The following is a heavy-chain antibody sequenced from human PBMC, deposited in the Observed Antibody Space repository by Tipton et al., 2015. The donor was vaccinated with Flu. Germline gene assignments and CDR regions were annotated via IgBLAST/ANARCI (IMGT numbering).Heavy chain of an antibody. V-gene: IGHV4-59*08. D-gene: IGHD5-12*01. CDR3: ARHRYYSGYDS. J-gene: IGHJ5*02. CDR1: GASVTTYS. CDR2: IYYSGST. Sequence: TLSLTCNVSGASVTTYSWSWIRQPPGKGLEWIGYIYYSGSTNYNPSLKSRVTISVDTSKNQFSLKLSSVTAADTAVYYCARHRYYSGYDSWGQGTLVTVSS.